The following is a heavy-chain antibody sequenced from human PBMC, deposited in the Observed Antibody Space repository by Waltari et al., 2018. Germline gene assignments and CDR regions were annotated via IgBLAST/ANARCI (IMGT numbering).Heavy chain of an antibody. CDR3: ARRTNYYDSSGYSNWYFDL. Sequence: EVQLVQSGAEIKKPGESLKISCKGSGYSFTNYWIGWVRQMPGKGLEWMGIGYPGDSDTRYRPSVQGQVTISADKSINTDYLQWSSLKASDTAMYYCARRTNYYDSSGYSNWYFDLWGRGTLVTVSS. V-gene: IGHV5-51*01. J-gene: IGHJ2*01. CDR2: GYPGDSDT. CDR1: GYSFTNYW. D-gene: IGHD3-22*01.